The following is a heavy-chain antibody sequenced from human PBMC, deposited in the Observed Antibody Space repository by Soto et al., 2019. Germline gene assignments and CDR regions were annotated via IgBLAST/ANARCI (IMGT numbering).Heavy chain of an antibody. CDR2: IIPIFGTA. CDR3: ASPPGIAAAESYYGMDV. Sequence: GASVKVSCKASGGTFSSYAISCVRQAPGQGLEWMGGIIPIFGTANYAQKFQGRVTITADESTSTAYMELSSLRSEDTAVYYCASPPGIAAAESYYGMDVWGQGTTVTVSS. D-gene: IGHD6-13*01. J-gene: IGHJ6*02. CDR1: GGTFSSYA. V-gene: IGHV1-69*13.